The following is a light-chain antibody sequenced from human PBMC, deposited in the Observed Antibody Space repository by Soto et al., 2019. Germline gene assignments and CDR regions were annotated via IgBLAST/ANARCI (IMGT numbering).Light chain of an antibody. CDR2: YDD. CDR1: SSNIGNNA. V-gene: IGLV1-36*01. J-gene: IGLJ1*01. Sequence: QSVLTQPPSVSEAPRQRVTISCSGSSSNIGNNAVNWYQQLPGKAPKLLIYYDDLLPSGVSDRFSGSKSGTSASLAISGLQSEDEADYYCAAWDDSLNGHVFGTGTKLPVL. CDR3: AAWDDSLNGHV.